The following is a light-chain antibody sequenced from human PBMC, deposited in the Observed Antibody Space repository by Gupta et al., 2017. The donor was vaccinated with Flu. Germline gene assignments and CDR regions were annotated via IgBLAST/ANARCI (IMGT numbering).Light chain of an antibody. J-gene: IGLJ3*02. CDR2: EVS. CDR1: SSDVGGYNY. CDR3: SSYTSSSTYWV. Sequence: QSALTQPASVSGSPGQSITISCTGTSSDVGGYNYVSWYQQHPGKAPKLMIYEVSSRPSGVSNRFSGSKSGNTASLTISGLQAEDEADYYCSSYTSSSTYWVFGGGTKLTVL. V-gene: IGLV2-14*01.